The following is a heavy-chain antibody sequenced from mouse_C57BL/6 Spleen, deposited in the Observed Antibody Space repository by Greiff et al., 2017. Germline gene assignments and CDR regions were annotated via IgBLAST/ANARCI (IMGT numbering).Heavy chain of an antibody. CDR1: GYAFTNYL. V-gene: IGHV1-54*01. J-gene: IGHJ2*01. Sequence: QVQLKQSGAELVRPGTSVKVSCKASGYAFTNYLIEWVKQRPGQGLEWIGVINPGSGGTNYNEKFKGKATLTADKSSSTAYMQLSSLTSEDSAVYFCAREGGWDDGRYFDYWGQGTTLTVSS. D-gene: IGHD4-1*01. CDR3: AREGGWDDGRYFDY. CDR2: INPGSGGT.